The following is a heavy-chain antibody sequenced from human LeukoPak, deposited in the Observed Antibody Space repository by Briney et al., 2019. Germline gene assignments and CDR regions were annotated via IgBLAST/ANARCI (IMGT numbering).Heavy chain of an antibody. Sequence: ASVKVSCKASGDTFIRYGITWVRQAPGQGLEWMGWISTGNGNTNSGQKFQGRVTMTTDTSTGTAYMELRSLRSDDTAMYYCATASNWNYALGYWGQGTLVTVSS. V-gene: IGHV1-18*01. J-gene: IGHJ4*02. CDR3: ATASNWNYALGY. CDR2: ISTGNGNT. D-gene: IGHD1-7*01. CDR1: GDTFIRYG.